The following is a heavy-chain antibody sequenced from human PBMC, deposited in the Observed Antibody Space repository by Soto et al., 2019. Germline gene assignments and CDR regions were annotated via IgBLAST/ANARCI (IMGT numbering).Heavy chain of an antibody. D-gene: IGHD3-16*01. CDR1: GFTVSSNY. J-gene: IGHJ3*02. CDR3: ASTLLKGGGAFDI. V-gene: IGHV3-66*01. CDR2: IYSGGST. Sequence: GGSLRLSCAASGFTVSSNYMSWVRQAPGKGLEWVSVIYSGGSTYYADSVKGRFTISRDNSKNTLYLQMNSLRAEDTAVYYCASTLLKGGGAFDIWGQGTMVTVSS.